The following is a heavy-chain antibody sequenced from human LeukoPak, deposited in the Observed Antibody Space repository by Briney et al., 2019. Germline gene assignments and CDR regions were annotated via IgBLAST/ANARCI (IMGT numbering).Heavy chain of an antibody. V-gene: IGHV4-4*09. D-gene: IGHD2-21*01. CDR1: GVSMSTYQ. Sequence: SETLSLTCTVSGVSMSTYQWSWVRQSPEKGLEWIGCINTKGETSYNPSLKSRVTTSVDTSKSQFSLRLTSVTAADTAVYYCATSNDAKIAPFDHWGQGAPVTVSS. CDR2: INTKGET. CDR3: ATSNDAKIAPFDH. J-gene: IGHJ4*02.